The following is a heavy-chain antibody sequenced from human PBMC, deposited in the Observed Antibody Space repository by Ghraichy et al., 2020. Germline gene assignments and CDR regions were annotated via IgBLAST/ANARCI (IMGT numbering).Heavy chain of an antibody. Sequence: SETLSLTCAVYGGSFSGYYWSWIRQPPGKGLEWIGEINHSGSTNYNPSLKSRVTISVDTSKNQFSLKLSSVTAADTAVYYCARATRGRADYYDSSGYPPTRRRLASYYGMDVWGQGTTVTVSS. CDR1: GGSFSGYY. J-gene: IGHJ6*02. D-gene: IGHD3-22*01. CDR2: INHSGST. V-gene: IGHV4-34*01. CDR3: ARATRGRADYYDSSGYPPTRRRLASYYGMDV.